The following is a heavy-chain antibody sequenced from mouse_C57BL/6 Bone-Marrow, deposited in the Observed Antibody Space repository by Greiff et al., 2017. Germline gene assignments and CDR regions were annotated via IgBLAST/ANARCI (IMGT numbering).Heavy chain of an antibody. D-gene: IGHD1-1*01. CDR1: GFTFSSYG. CDR2: ISSGGSYT. Sequence: EVKLMESGGDLVKPGGSLKLSCAASGFTFSSYGMSWVRQTPDKRLEWVATISSGGSYTYYPDSVKGRFTISRDNGKNTLYLQMSSLKSEDTAMYYCARYYYDYFDYWGQGTTLTVSS. V-gene: IGHV5-6*01. J-gene: IGHJ2*01. CDR3: ARYYYDYFDY.